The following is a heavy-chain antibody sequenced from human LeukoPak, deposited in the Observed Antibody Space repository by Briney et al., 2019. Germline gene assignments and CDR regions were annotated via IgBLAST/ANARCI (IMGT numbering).Heavy chain of an antibody. V-gene: IGHV3-23*01. CDR1: GFTFSSYA. Sequence: GGSLRLSCAASGFTFSSYAMSWVRQAPGKGLEWVSAISDSRGSTYYADSVKGRFTISRDNAKNSLYLQMNSLRAEDTAVYYCARDKWELVLWGQGTLVTVSS. D-gene: IGHD1-26*01. CDR2: ISDSRGST. CDR3: ARDKWELVL. J-gene: IGHJ4*02.